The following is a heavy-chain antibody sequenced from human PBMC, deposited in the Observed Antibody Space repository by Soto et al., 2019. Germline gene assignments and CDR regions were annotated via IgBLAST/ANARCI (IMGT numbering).Heavy chain of an antibody. J-gene: IGHJ4*02. CDR2: IYYSGST. Sequence: SETLSLTCTVSGGSISSYYWSCIRQPPGKGLEWIGYIYYSGSTNYNPSLKSRVTISVDTSKNQFSLKLSSVTAADTAVYYCASGDGYKFFDYWGQGTLV. CDR1: GGSISSYY. D-gene: IGHD5-12*01. V-gene: IGHV4-59*01. CDR3: ASGDGYKFFDY.